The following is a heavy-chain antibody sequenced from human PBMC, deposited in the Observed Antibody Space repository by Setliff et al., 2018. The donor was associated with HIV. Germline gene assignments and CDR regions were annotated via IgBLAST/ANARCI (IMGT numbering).Heavy chain of an antibody. V-gene: IGHV3-48*03. Sequence: GGSLRLSCAASGFSFSSHDMNWVRQAPGKGLEWISYITTDGSVKYYAASVKGRFTISREDSKSIAYLQMNSLKTEDTAVYYCTRDLHYDAFDIWGQGTMVTVSS. J-gene: IGHJ3*02. CDR1: GFSFSSHD. CDR2: ITTDGSVK. CDR3: TRDLHYDAFDI.